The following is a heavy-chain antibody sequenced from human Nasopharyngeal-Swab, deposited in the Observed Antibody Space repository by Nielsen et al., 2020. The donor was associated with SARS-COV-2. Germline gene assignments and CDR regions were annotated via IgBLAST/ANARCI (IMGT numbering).Heavy chain of an antibody. CDR3: AKAYDLKNCVDP. D-gene: IGHD3-3*01. V-gene: IGHV1-69*13. J-gene: IGHJ5*02. CDR1: GGTLRSYA. Sequence: SSVTVSCKASGGTLRSYAISWVRQAPVQGLEWMGVIIPIIGTANYAQKFQGRVTITADESTSTAYMELSSLRSEDTAVYYCAKAYDLKNCVDPWGQGTLVTVSS. CDR2: IIPIIGTA.